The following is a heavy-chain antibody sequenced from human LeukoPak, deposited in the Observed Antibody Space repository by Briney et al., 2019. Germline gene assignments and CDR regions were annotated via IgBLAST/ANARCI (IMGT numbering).Heavy chain of an antibody. J-gene: IGHJ4*02. D-gene: IGHD2-21*02. Sequence: SLKVSFKASRGTFSSYAISWVRQAPGQRLEWMGGIIPIFGTANYAQKFQGRVTITTDESTSTAYMELSRLRSEDTAVYYCARSNLAYCGGDCYSYYFDYWGQGTLVTVSS. CDR3: ARSNLAYCGGDCYSYYFDY. V-gene: IGHV1-69*05. CDR1: RGTFSSYA. CDR2: IIPIFGTA.